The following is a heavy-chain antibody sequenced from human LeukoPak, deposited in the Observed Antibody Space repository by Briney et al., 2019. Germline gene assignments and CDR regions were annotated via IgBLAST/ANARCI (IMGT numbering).Heavy chain of an antibody. CDR2: IIPIFGTA. D-gene: IGHD4-23*01. CDR3: ARAYYVGDAFDI. J-gene: IGHJ3*02. V-gene: IGHV1-69*13. CDR1: GGTFSSYA. Sequence: GASVKVSCKASGGTFSSYAISWVRQAPGQGLEWMGGIIPIFGTANYAQKFQGRVTITADESTSTAYMELSSLRSEDTAVYYCARAYYVGDAFDIWGQGTTVTVSS.